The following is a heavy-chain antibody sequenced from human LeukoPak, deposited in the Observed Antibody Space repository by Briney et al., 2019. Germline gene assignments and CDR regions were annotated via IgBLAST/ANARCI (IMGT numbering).Heavy chain of an antibody. CDR1: GFTFSSYA. J-gene: IGHJ4*02. CDR3: AKDLESSLLLEWYFDY. Sequence: GGSLRLSCAASGFTFSSYAMSWVRQAPGKGLEWVSAISGSGGSTYYADSVKGRFTISRDNSKNTLYLQMNSLRAEDTAVYYCAKDLESSLLLEWYFDYWGQGTLVTVSS. V-gene: IGHV3-23*01. D-gene: IGHD3-3*01. CDR2: ISGSGGST.